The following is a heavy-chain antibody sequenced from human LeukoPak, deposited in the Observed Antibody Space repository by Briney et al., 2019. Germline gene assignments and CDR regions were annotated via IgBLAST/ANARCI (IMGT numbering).Heavy chain of an antibody. J-gene: IGHJ4*02. D-gene: IGHD6-19*01. Sequence: ASVKVSCKASGYTFTNYDINWIRQATGQGPEWMGWMNPNNGNAGYAQKFQGRVTMTRATSINTAYMELSSLTSDDTAVYYCARALSGCILCFDYWGQGTLVTVSS. V-gene: IGHV1-8*01. CDR2: MNPNNGNA. CDR1: GYTFTNYD. CDR3: ARALSGCILCFDY.